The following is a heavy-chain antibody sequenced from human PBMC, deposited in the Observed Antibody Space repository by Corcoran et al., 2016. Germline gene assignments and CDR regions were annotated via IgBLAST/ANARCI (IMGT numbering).Heavy chain of an antibody. CDR3: ARGGDILTGYYPVGAFDI. Sequence: QVQLVQSGAEVKKPGASVKVSCKASGYTFTSYGISWVRQAPGQGLEWMGWISAYNGNTHYAPKLQGRVTMTTDTSTSTAYMELRSLRSDDTAVYYCARGGDILTGYYPVGAFDIWGQGTMVTVSS. V-gene: IGHV1-18*01. J-gene: IGHJ3*02. CDR1: GYTFTSYG. CDR2: ISAYNGNT. D-gene: IGHD3-9*01.